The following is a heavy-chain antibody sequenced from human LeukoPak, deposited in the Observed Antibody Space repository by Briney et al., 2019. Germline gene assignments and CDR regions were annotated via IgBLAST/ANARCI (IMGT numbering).Heavy chain of an antibody. CDR2: INHSGST. D-gene: IGHD2-15*01. CDR1: GGSFSGYY. Sequence: SETLSLTCAVYGGSFSGYYWSWIRQPPGKGLEWIGEINHSGSTNYNPSLKSRVTISVDTSKNQFSLKLSSVTAADTAVYYCARTIGSCSGGSCYYFDYWGQGTLVTVSS. J-gene: IGHJ4*02. CDR3: ARTIGSCSGGSCYYFDY. V-gene: IGHV4-34*01.